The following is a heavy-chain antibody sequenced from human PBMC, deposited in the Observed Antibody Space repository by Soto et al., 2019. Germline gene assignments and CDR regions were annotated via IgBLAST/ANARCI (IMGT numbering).Heavy chain of an antibody. V-gene: IGHV3-48*02. J-gene: IGHJ4*02. CDR1: GSTFSSYS. CDR2: ISSSSSTI. Sequence: EVQLVESGGGLVQPGGSLRLSCAASGSTFSSYSMNWVRQAPGKGLEWVSYISSSSSTIYYADSVKGRFTISRDNAKNSLYLQMNSLRDEDTAVYYCARGLYYYDSSGYWCYWGQGTLVTVSS. D-gene: IGHD3-22*01. CDR3: ARGLYYYDSSGYWCY.